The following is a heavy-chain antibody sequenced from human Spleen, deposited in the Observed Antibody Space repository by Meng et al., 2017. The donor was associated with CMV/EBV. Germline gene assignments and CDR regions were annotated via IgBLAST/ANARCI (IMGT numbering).Heavy chain of an antibody. Sequence: SFSGYSWSWIRQPPGKGLEWIGEINHSGSTNYNPSLKSRVTISVDTSKNQFSLKLSSVTAADTAVYYCARGKRVRGYQLLFADSEFDYWGQGTLVTVSS. CDR3: ARGKRVRGYQLLFADSEFDY. J-gene: IGHJ4*02. V-gene: IGHV4-34*01. D-gene: IGHD2-2*01. CDR2: INHSGST. CDR1: SFSGYS.